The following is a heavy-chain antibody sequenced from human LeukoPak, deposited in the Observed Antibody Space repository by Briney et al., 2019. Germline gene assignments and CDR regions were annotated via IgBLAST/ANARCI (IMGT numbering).Heavy chain of an antibody. CDR1: GYTFTNYG. Sequence: GASVMVSCKASGYTFTNYGTSWVRRAPGQGLEWMAWISANNGETRYAQNLQGRVTMTTDTSTSTAYMELRSLRSDDTAVYYCARDKLGLGELSLYDQWGQGTLVTVFS. D-gene: IGHD3-16*02. CDR3: ARDKLGLGELSLYDQ. V-gene: IGHV1-18*04. CDR2: ISANNGET. J-gene: IGHJ5*02.